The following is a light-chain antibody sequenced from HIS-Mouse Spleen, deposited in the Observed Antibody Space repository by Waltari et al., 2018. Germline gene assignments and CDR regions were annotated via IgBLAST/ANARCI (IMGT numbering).Light chain of an antibody. CDR1: QDISNY. Sequence: DIQMTQSPSSLSASVGDRVTITCQASQDISNYLNWYQQKHGKAPKLLIYDASNLETGVPSRFSGSGSGTDFTFTISSLQPEDIATYYCQQYDNLPLAITFGQGTRLEIK. CDR2: DAS. V-gene: IGKV1-33*01. J-gene: IGKJ5*01. CDR3: QQYDNLPLAIT.